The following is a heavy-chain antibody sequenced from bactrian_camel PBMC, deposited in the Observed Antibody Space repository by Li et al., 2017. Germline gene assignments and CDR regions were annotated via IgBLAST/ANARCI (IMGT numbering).Heavy chain of an antibody. CDR2: LYTDAEIT. CDR3: CARGGGSCRW. J-gene: IGHJ4*01. CDR1: GNTKSTC. Sequence: VQLVESGGNSVQSGGSLRLSCAVSGNTKSTCLGWFRQTPGNEREGVAALYTDAEITYYADSVKGRFTISRDSATNTVYLQMNSLKSEDTALYYCCARGGGSCRWWGQGTQVTVS. V-gene: IGHV3S54*01. D-gene: IGHD6*01.